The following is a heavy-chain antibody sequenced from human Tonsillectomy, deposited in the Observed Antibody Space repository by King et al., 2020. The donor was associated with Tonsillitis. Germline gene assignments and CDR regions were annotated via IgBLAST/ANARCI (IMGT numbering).Heavy chain of an antibody. V-gene: IGHV1-69*01. D-gene: IGHD5-18*01. J-gene: IGHJ4*02. CDR2: IIPIFDTA. CDR1: GGTFSSYA. Sequence: VQLVESGAEVKKPGSSVKVSCKASGGTFSSYAISWMRQAPGQGLEWMGGIIPIFDTAKYSQKFQGRVTITADESTSTAYMELSSLRSDDTAVYFCAKMHGNSFGSPYYFDPWGQGTLVTVYS. CDR3: AKMHGNSFGSPYYFDP.